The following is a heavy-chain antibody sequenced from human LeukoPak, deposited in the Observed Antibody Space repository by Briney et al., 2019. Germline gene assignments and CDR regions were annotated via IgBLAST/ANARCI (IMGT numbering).Heavy chain of an antibody. J-gene: IGHJ4*02. V-gene: IGHV3-66*01. CDR3: ARTTTFAPHFDY. CDR1: GFTVSSNY. D-gene: IGHD1-1*01. CDR2: IYSGGTT. Sequence: GGSLRLSCAASGFTVSSNYVSWVRQAPGKGLEWVSVIYSGGTTYYADSVKGRFTISRDNSKNTLYLQMNSLRAEDTAVYYCARTTTFAPHFDYWGQGTLVTVSS.